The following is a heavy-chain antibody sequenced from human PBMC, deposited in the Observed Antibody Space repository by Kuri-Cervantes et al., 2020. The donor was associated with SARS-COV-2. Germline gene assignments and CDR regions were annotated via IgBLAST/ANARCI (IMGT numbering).Heavy chain of an antibody. CDR1: GITVSSNY. Sequence: GESLKIPCAASGITVSSNYMSWVRQAPGEGLEWVPVIYSGGSTYYADSVKGRFTISRENAKNSLYLQMNSLRAVDTAVYYCAREGYCGSPSCKTYYFYYGMDVWGQGTTVTVSS. CDR2: IYSGGST. J-gene: IGHJ6*02. CDR3: AREGYCGSPSCKTYYFYYGMDV. D-gene: IGHD2-2*01. V-gene: IGHV3-53*01.